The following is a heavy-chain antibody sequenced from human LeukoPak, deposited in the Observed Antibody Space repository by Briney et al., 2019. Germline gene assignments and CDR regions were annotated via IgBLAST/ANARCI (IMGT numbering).Heavy chain of an antibody. V-gene: IGHV1-18*01. CDR1: GYDFINYG. Sequence: ASVKVSCKASGYDFINYGISWVRQAPGQGLEWMGWRSIYNGNTDYKLQGRVTMTTDTSTNTAYMEVRSLRSDDTAVYNCARGGPFPSSSSSREYYLDYWGQGTLVTVSS. D-gene: IGHD6-6*01. CDR2: RSIYNGNT. J-gene: IGHJ4*02. CDR3: ARGGPFPSSSSSREYYLDY.